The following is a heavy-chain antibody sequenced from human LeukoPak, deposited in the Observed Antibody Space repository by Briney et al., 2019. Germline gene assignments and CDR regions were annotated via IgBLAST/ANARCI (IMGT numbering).Heavy chain of an antibody. CDR1: GFTFSNYA. Sequence: GGSLRLSCAASGFTFSNYAMTWVRQAPGKGLEWVSSISGNGRSTYFADSVKGRFTISRDNSKNTLYLQMKSLRAEDTAVYYCARDYKRTTVTTRYLLYYFDYWGQGTLVTVSS. CDR3: ARDYKRTTVTTRYLLYYFDY. D-gene: IGHD4-17*01. V-gene: IGHV3-23*01. J-gene: IGHJ4*02. CDR2: ISGNGRST.